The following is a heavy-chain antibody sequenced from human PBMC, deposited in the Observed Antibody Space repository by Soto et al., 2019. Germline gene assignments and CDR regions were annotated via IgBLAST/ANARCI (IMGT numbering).Heavy chain of an antibody. CDR1: GFTFTSYP. V-gene: IGHV1-18*04. Sequence: ASVKVSCKTSGFTFTSYPFSWVRQAPGQGLEWLAWVHPYEGTTKVAHQFRDRLTLTTDTPAATVFMELTSLTSDDTAVYFCAREYYSTTTWIDYWGQGTLVTVSS. J-gene: IGHJ4*02. D-gene: IGHD2-15*01. CDR2: VHPYEGTT. CDR3: AREYYSTTTWIDY.